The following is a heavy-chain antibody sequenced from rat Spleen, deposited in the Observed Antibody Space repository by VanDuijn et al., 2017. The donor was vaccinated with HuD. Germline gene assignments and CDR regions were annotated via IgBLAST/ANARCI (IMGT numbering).Heavy chain of an antibody. Sequence: EVQLVESDGGLVQPGRSLKLSCAASGFTFSDYYMAWVRQAPTKGLAWVATISYGDSSGHSGTYYRDSVRGRFTISRDDAKSTLSLQMDSLRSEDTATYYCARRHYGYTDYFDYWGQGVMVTVSS. J-gene: IGHJ2*01. CDR1: GFTFSDYY. V-gene: IGHV5-29*01. D-gene: IGHD1-9*01. CDR2: ISYGDSSGHSGT. CDR3: ARRHYGYTDYFDY.